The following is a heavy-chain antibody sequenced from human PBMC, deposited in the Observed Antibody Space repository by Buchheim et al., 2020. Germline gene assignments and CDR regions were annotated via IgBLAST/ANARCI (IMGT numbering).Heavy chain of an antibody. J-gene: IGHJ4*02. CDR1: GGSISSSSYY. V-gene: IGHV4-39*01. CDR2: IYYSGST. D-gene: IGHD4-17*01. Sequence: QLQLQESGPGLVKPSETLSLTCTVPGGSISSSSYYWGWIRQPPGKGLEWIGSIYYSGSTYYNPSLKSRVTIYVDTSKNQFSLKLSSVTAADTAVYYCARRGTVTPDFDYWGQGTL. CDR3: ARRGTVTPDFDY.